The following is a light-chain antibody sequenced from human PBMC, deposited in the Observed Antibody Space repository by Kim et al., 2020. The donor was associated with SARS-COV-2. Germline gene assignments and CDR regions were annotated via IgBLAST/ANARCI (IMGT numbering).Light chain of an antibody. CDR1: QDISNN. J-gene: IGKJ2*01. CDR3: KHYYGFPYT. Sequence: DIQMTQSPSSLSASVGDRVTITCQASQDISNNLNWYQQKSGEGPKLLIYDASSLDTGVPSKFSGRGSGTDFTFTINNLEPEDTATYFCKHYYGFPYTFGQGTKLEIK. V-gene: IGKV1-33*01. CDR2: DAS.